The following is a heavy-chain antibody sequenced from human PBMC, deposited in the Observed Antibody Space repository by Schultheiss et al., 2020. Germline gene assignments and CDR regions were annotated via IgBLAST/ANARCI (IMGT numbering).Heavy chain of an antibody. Sequence: SETLSLTCTVSGGSISSYYWSWIRQPPGKGLEWIGEINHSGSTNYNPSLKSRVTISVDTSKNQFSLKLSSVTAADTAVYYCARDHKWELLDYWGQGTLVTVSS. D-gene: IGHD1-26*01. CDR3: ARDHKWELLDY. J-gene: IGHJ4*02. V-gene: IGHV4-34*01. CDR2: INHSGST. CDR1: GGSISSYY.